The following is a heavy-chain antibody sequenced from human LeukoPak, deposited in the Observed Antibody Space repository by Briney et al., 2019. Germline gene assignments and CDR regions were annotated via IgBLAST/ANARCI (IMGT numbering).Heavy chain of an antibody. D-gene: IGHD6-19*01. V-gene: IGHV4-34*01. Sequence: SETLSLTCAVYGGSLSGYYWSWIRQPPGKGLEWIGEINHSGSTNYNPSLKSRVTISVDTSKNQFSLKLSSVTAADTAVYYCARQSSSGWYLSSAFDIWGQGTMVTVSS. CDR1: GGSLSGYY. CDR3: ARQSSSGWYLSSAFDI. J-gene: IGHJ3*02. CDR2: INHSGST.